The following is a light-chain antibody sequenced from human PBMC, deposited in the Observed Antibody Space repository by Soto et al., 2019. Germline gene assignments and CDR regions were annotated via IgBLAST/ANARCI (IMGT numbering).Light chain of an antibody. CDR3: QQYDNLASS. Sequence: DIQMTQSPSSLSASVGDIVTITCQASQDISNYLNWYQQKPGKAPKLLIYDASNLETGVPSRFSGSGSGTDFTFTISSLQPEDIATYYCQQYDNLASSFGPGTKVDIK. CDR1: QDISNY. CDR2: DAS. V-gene: IGKV1-33*01. J-gene: IGKJ3*01.